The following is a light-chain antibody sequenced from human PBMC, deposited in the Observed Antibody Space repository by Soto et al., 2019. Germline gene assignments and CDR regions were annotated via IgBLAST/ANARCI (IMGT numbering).Light chain of an antibody. CDR2: DAA. Sequence: EIVLTQSPATLSLSPGERATLSCRASQSVSTYLAWYQQKPGQAPRLLVYDAANMDTGIPARFSGSGSGTDFTLTISSLEPEDFAVYYCQHRASWPITFGQGTRLDIK. J-gene: IGKJ5*01. CDR3: QHRASWPIT. CDR1: QSVSTY. V-gene: IGKV3-11*01.